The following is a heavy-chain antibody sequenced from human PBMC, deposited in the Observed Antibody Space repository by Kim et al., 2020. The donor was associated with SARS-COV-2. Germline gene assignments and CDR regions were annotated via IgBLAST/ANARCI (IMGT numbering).Heavy chain of an antibody. V-gene: IGHV3-30-3*01. J-gene: IGHJ4*02. CDR3: ARDPISGVRDYFDL. CDR2: ISSVDRAIQ. Sequence: GGSLRLSCAASGFTFSDYTMHWIRQAPGKGLEWVSVISSVDRAIQYHAASVNGRFSISRDDSRSTLFLQMNSLRSDDTAIYYCARDPISGVRDYFDLWGQDTLLTVPS. CDR1: GFTFSDYT. D-gene: IGHD1-26*01.